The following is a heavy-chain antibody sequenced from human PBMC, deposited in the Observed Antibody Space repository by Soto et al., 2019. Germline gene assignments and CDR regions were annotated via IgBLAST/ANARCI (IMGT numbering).Heavy chain of an antibody. D-gene: IGHD6-13*01. CDR1: GGSFSGYY. V-gene: IGHV4-34*01. J-gene: IGHJ6*02. CDR2: INHSGST. CDR3: ARKVIPWYSSSWSYYYYYGMDV. Sequence: PSETLPLTCAVYGGSFSGYYWSWIRQPPGKGLEWIGEINHSGSTNYNPSLKSRVTISVDTSKNQFSLKLSSVTAADTAVYYCARKVIPWYSSSWSYYYYYGMDVWGQGTTVTVSS.